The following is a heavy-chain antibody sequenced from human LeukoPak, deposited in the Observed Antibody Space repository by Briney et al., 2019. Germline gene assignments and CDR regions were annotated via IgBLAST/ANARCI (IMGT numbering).Heavy chain of an antibody. J-gene: IGHJ3*02. CDR3: ARSSQGAFDI. D-gene: IGHD6-6*01. CDR1: GGSISSSSYC. CDR2: IYYSGST. V-gene: IGHV4-39*07. Sequence: ASGALSLSCTVSGGSISSSSYCGGCVRQPRGKGRGWIGSIYYSGSTYYNPYVKSRVTISVDRSKNQFSLKLSSVTAADTAVYYCARSSQGAFDIWGQGTMVTVSS.